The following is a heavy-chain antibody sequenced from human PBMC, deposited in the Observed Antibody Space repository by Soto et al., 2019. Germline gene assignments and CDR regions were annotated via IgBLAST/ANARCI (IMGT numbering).Heavy chain of an antibody. CDR2: MYYSGST. CDR3: VSANGQYANFGS. J-gene: IGHJ4*02. Sequence: SETLSLTCTVSGGSFSSADYYWTWIRQPPGKGLEWIGYMYYSGSTYYNPSLKSRVSISLYRSKNQFSLKLTSVTAAGTAVYDCVSANGQYANFGSWSPGTLVILSS. D-gene: IGHD4-17*01. V-gene: IGHV4-30-4*01. CDR1: GGSFSSADYY.